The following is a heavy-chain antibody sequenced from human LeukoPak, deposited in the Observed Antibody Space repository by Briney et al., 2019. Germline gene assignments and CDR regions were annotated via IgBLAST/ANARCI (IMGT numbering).Heavy chain of an antibody. V-gene: IGHV3-53*01. J-gene: IGHJ4*02. CDR3: VRGPGYPGGKLDY. CDR2: IYSGGGT. D-gene: IGHD3-16*01. Sequence: EWVSLIYSGGGTYYADSVKGRFTISRDKSRNTLYLQMNSLRAEDTAVYYCVRGPGYPGGKLDYWGQGTLVTVSS.